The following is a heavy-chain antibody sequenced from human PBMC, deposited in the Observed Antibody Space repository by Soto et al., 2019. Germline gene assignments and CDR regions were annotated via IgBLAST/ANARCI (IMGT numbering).Heavy chain of an antibody. CDR3: ATSNWFDP. V-gene: IGHV4-39*01. CDR1: GGSISSSSYY. Sequence: QLQLQESGPGLVKPSETLSLTCTVSGGSISSSSYYWGWIRQPPGKGLEWIGRIYYSGSTYYNPSRKSRVTISLDTSKNQFSLQLSSVTAADTAVYYCATSNWFDPWGQGTLVTVSS. J-gene: IGHJ5*02. CDR2: IYYSGST.